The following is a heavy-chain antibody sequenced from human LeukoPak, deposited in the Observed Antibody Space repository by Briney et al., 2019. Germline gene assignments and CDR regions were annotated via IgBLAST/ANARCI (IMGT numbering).Heavy chain of an antibody. CDR3: ARIGPEDGTAMVTGVFDY. V-gene: IGHV3-21*01. D-gene: IGHD5-18*01. CDR2: ISSSSSYI. CDR1: GFTFSSYS. J-gene: IGHJ4*02. Sequence: GGSLRLSCAASGFTFSSYSMNWVRQAPGKGLEWVSSISSSSSYIYYADSVKGRLTISRDNAKSSLYLQMNSLRAEDTAVYYCARIGPEDGTAMVTGVFDYWGQGTLVTVSS.